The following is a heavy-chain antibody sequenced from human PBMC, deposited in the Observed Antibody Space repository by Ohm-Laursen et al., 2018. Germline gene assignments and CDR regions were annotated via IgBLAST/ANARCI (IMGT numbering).Heavy chain of an antibody. CDR3: AREYSDDGGYRYDAFDV. V-gene: IGHV4-34*01. D-gene: IGHD2-15*01. J-gene: IGHJ3*01. Sequence: SETLSLTCALYSGSFGPYSWSWIRQPPGKGLEWIGEINHRGNTNYSPSLKSRITMSVDTSRNHFSLELTSVTAADTAVYYCAREYSDDGGYRYDAFDVWGHGTVVTVSS. CDR2: INHRGNT. CDR1: SGSFGPYS.